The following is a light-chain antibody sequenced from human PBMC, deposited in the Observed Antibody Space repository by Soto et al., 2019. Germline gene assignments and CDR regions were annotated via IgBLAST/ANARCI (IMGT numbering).Light chain of an antibody. CDR1: QGISSY. Sequence: AIRMTQSPSSFSASTGDRVTITCRASQGISSYLAWYQQRPGKAPKLLIYAASTLQSGVPSRFSGSGSATDFTLTISSLQPEDFATYYCQQLNSYPITFGQGTRLEIK. CDR2: AAS. J-gene: IGKJ5*01. CDR3: QQLNSYPIT. V-gene: IGKV1-8*01.